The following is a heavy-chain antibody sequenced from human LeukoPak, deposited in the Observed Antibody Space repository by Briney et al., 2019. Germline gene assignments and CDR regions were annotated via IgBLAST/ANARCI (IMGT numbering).Heavy chain of an antibody. CDR1: GFTFGDYA. CDR2: ISWNSGSI. J-gene: IGHJ4*02. Sequence: PGGSLRLSCAASGFTFGDYAMHWVRQVPGKGLEWVSGISWNSGSIGYADSVKGRFSISRDNSKNTLYLQMNSLRPEDTAVYYCAKGGQHSGYDYSYLNYWGQGTLVTVSS. V-gene: IGHV3-9*01. D-gene: IGHD5-12*01. CDR3: AKGGQHSGYDYSYLNY.